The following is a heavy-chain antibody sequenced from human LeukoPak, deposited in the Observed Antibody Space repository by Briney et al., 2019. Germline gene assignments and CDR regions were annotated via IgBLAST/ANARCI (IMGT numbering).Heavy chain of an antibody. CDR2: INAGNGNT. CDR1: GYTFTSYG. Sequence: ASGYTFTSYGISWVRQAPGQRLEWMGWINAGNGNTKYSQKFQGRVTITRDTSASTAYMELSSLRSEDTAVYYCARDYYYGMDVWGQGTTVTVSS. CDR3: ARDYYYGMDV. V-gene: IGHV1-3*01. J-gene: IGHJ6*02.